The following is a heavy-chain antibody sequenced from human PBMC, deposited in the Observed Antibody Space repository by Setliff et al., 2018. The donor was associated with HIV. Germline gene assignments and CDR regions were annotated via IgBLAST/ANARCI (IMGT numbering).Heavy chain of an antibody. V-gene: IGHV4-4*08. CDR3: AREYYRSGGYYSGWKYYYMDV. D-gene: IGHD2-15*01. Sequence: LSETLSLTCTVSGDSSSNDYWTWVRQPPGKGLEWIGNIHTSGTTKYNPPLNSRVTISVDMSKSQFSLRLSSVTAADTAMYYCAREYYRSGGYYSGWKYYYMDVWGKGTTVTVSS. CDR2: IHTSGTT. J-gene: IGHJ6*03. CDR1: GDSSSNDY.